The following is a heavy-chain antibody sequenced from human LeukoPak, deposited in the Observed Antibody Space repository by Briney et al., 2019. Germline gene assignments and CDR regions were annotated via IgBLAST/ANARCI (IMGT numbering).Heavy chain of an antibody. J-gene: IGHJ4*02. CDR3: ARQRNSYGYIDY. CDR2: IYYSGST. V-gene: IGHV4-59*08. CDR1: GGSISSYY. D-gene: IGHD5-18*01. Sequence: SETLSLTCTVSGGSISSYYWSWIRQPPGKGLEWIGYIYYSGSTNYNPSLKSRVTISVDTSKNRFSLKLSSVTAADTAVYYCARQRNSYGYIDYWGQGTLVTVSS.